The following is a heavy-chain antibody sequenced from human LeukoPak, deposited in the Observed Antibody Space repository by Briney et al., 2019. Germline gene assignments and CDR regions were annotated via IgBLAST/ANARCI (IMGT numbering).Heavy chain of an antibody. V-gene: IGHV3-33*01. CDR1: GFTFTDYG. J-gene: IGHJ4*02. CDR3: ARTPSDGYDY. CDR2: IWNDGSNK. Sequence: GGSLRLSCVVSGFTFTDYGMHWVRQAPGKGLDWVAVIWNDGSNKFEADSVKGRFTISRDNAKNSLYLQMNSLRAEDTAVYYCARTPSDGYDYWGQGTLVTVSS. D-gene: IGHD5-18*01.